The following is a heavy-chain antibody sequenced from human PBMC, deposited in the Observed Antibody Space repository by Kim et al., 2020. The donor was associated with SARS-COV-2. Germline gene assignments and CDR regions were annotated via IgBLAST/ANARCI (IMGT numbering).Heavy chain of an antibody. D-gene: IGHD1-26*01. CDR1: GFTFSSYG. Sequence: GGSLRLSCAASGFTFSSYGMHWVRQAPGKGLEWVAVISYDGSNKYYADSVKGRFTISRDNSKNTLYLQMNSLRAEDTAVYYCAKERGWRGIVGANPSGNFDYWGQGTLVTVSS. CDR2: ISYDGSNK. V-gene: IGHV3-30*18. CDR3: AKERGWRGIVGANPSGNFDY. J-gene: IGHJ4*02.